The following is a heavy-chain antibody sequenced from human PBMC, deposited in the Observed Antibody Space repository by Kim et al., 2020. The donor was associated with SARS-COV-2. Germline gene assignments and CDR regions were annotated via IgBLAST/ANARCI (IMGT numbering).Heavy chain of an antibody. Sequence: SETLSLTCTVSSDSISRSDYYWGWIRQPPGKGLEWIGNIYYTGNTNYSPSLKSRVTISVDTSKNQFSLRLNSVTAADSAVYYCARHVALRLFRGIINYYFDYWGQGSRVTVSS. V-gene: IGHV4-39*01. CDR1: SDSISRSDYY. CDR3: ARHVALRLFRGIINYYFDY. D-gene: IGHD3-10*01. CDR2: IYYTGNT. J-gene: IGHJ4*02.